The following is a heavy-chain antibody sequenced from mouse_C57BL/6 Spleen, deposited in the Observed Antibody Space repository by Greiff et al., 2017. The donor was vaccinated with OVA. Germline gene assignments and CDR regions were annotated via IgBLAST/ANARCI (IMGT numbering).Heavy chain of an antibody. V-gene: IGHV1-80*01. CDR3: ARRDYYGSSYWFAY. D-gene: IGHD1-1*01. Sequence: QVQLQQPGAELVKPGASVKISCKASGYAFSSYWMNWVKQRPGKGLEWIGQIYPGDGDTNYNGKFKGKATLTADKSSSTAYMQLSSLTSEDSAVYFCARRDYYGSSYWFAYWGQGTLVTVSA. J-gene: IGHJ3*01. CDR2: IYPGDGDT. CDR1: GYAFSSYW.